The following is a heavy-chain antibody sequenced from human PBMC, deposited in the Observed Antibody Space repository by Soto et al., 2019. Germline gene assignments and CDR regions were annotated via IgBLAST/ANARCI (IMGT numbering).Heavy chain of an antibody. CDR3: ARQASGYYYGWFYH. Sequence: SETLSLTCTVSCGSILDSTYYWAWIRQSPGKGLEWIGTIFYSGGTFYTPSLKSRVTMSVDTSNNQFSLKLSSVTAADTAVYYFARQASGYYYGWFYHWGQGTLVTVSS. J-gene: IGHJ5*02. CDR1: CGSILDSTYY. CDR2: IFYSGGT. V-gene: IGHV4-39*01. D-gene: IGHD3-22*01.